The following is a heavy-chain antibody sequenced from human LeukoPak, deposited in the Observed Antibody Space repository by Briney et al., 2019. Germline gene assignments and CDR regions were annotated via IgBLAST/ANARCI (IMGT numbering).Heavy chain of an antibody. CDR3: ARERREFSYGWDAFDV. Sequence: GGSLRLSCAASGFTFSSYAMHWVRQAPGKGLEWVAVISYDGSNKYYADSVKGRFTISRDNSKNTLYLQMNSLRAEDTAVYYCARERREFSYGWDAFDVWGRGTKVTVSS. V-gene: IGHV3-30*04. CDR1: GFTFSSYA. CDR2: ISYDGSNK. J-gene: IGHJ3*01. D-gene: IGHD3-16*01.